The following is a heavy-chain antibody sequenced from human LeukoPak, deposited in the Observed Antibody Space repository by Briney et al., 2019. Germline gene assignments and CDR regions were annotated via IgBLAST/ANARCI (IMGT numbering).Heavy chain of an antibody. CDR1: GVIVSRNF. D-gene: IGHD6-19*01. CDR3: ARGSGSGWPLDR. V-gene: IGHV3-53*01. J-gene: IGHJ5*02. Sequence: GGSVRLSCAASGVIVSRNFMSWVRRAPGKGLQWVAIMYAGGTTDYSDSVRGRFHISRDSSNNTLSLQINSLRAEDTAVYYCARGSGSGWPLDRWGQGALVTVSS. CDR2: MYAGGTT.